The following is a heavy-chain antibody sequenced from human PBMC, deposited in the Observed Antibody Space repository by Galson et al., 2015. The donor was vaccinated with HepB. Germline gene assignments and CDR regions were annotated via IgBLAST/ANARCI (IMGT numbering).Heavy chain of an antibody. D-gene: IGHD3-3*01. CDR1: GVTLNSYT. CDR2: IIPFSGVV. V-gene: IGHV1-69*13. J-gene: IGHJ4*02. CDR3: ARGNPITVY. Sequence: SVKVSCKASGVTLNSYTVTWVRQAPGQGLQWMGGIIPFSGVVNYAQQFQGRLTITADESRRTAHMELSSLKSEDTAVYFCARGNPITVYRGQGTLVTVSS.